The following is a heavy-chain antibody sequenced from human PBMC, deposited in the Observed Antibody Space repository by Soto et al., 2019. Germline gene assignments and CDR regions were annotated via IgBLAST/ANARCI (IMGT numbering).Heavy chain of an antibody. CDR3: ARSEEDSDYYYYGLDV. Sequence: SQTLSLTCVISGDSVSSSSVGWNWVMQSRSRGLEWLGRTYYRSRWYSDFAVSVRGRIVINADTSKNQFSLQLNSVTPEDTAVYFCARSEEDSDYYYYGLDVWGQGTTVTVSS. J-gene: IGHJ6*02. CDR1: GDSVSSSSVG. CDR2: TYYRSRWYS. D-gene: IGHD2-15*01. V-gene: IGHV6-1*01.